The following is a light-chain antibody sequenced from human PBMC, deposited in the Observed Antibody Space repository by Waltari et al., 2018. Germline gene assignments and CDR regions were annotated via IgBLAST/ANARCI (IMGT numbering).Light chain of an antibody. V-gene: IGLV2-23*02. CDR2: AVT. CDR1: SSDVGGSSL. CDR3: CSYAGSTTSSVV. Sequence: QSALTQPASVSGSPGQSITIPCTGSSSDVGGSSLVSWYQQHPGKAPKLMIYAVTKRPSGVSHRFSGSKSGNTASLTISGLQTEDEADYYCCSYAGSTTSSVVFGTGTKVIVL. J-gene: IGLJ1*01.